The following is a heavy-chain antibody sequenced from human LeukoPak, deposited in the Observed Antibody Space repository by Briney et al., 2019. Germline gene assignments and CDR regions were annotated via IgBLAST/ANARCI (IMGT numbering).Heavy chain of an antibody. V-gene: IGHV7-4-1*02. CDR2: INTNTGNP. Sequence: ASVKVSCKASGYTFTNYGLSWVRQAPGQGLEWMGWINTNTGNPKSAQGFTERFVFSLDASVSTAYLQISSLKAADTAVYYCARSYGAFEGATYYYYGMDVWGQGTTVTVSS. CDR3: ARSYGAFEGATYYYYGMDV. J-gene: IGHJ6*02. CDR1: GYTFTNYG. D-gene: IGHD3-10*01.